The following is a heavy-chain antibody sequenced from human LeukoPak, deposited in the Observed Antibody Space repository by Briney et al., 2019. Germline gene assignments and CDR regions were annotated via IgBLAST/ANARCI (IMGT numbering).Heavy chain of an antibody. V-gene: IGHV1-2*04. CDR1: GYTFTSYY. CDR2: INPNSGGT. D-gene: IGHD5-18*01. Sequence: GASVKVSFKATGYTFTSYYMDWVRQAPGQGLEWMGWINPNSGGTNYAQKFQGWVTMTRDTSISTAYMELSRLRSDDTAVYYCARGYSYGWFDYWGQGTLVTVSS. J-gene: IGHJ4*02. CDR3: ARGYSYGWFDY.